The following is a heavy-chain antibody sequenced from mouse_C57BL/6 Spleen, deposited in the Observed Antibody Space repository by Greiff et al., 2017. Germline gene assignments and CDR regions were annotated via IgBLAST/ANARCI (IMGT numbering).Heavy chain of an antibody. J-gene: IGHJ3*01. CDR2: IYPGGGYT. Sequence: QVQLKQSGAGLVRPGTSVKMSCKASGYTFTNYWIGWAKQSPGHGLEWIGDIYPGGGYTNYKEKFKGKATLTADKSSSTAYMQFSSLTSEDSAIYYCASYEYDDDGFAYWGQGTLVTVSA. CDR1: GYTFTNYW. D-gene: IGHD2-4*01. CDR3: ASYEYDDDGFAY. V-gene: IGHV1-63*01.